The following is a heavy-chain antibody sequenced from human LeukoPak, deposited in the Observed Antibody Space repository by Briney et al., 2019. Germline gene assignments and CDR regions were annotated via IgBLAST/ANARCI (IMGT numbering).Heavy chain of an antibody. CDR1: GFTFSSYM. CDR3: TTDRSYYDSSGYQEYYFDY. CDR2: IKSKTDGGTT. J-gene: IGHJ4*02. V-gene: IGHV3-15*01. D-gene: IGHD3-22*01. Sequence: GGSLRLSCAASGFTFSSYMMTWVRQAPGKGLEWVGRIKSKTDGGTTDYAAPVKGRFPISRDDSKNTLYLQMNSLKTEDTAVYYCTTDRSYYDSSGYQEYYFDYWGQGTLVTVSS.